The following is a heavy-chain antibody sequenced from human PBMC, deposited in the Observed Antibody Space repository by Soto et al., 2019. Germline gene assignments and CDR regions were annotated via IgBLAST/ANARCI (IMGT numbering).Heavy chain of an antibody. CDR1: GFTFSSYA. V-gene: IGHV3-30-3*01. Sequence: GGSLRLSCAASGFTFSSYAMHWVRQAPGKGLEWVAVISYDGSNKYYADSVKGRFTISRDNSKNTLYLQMNSLRAEDTAVYYCARDNSVGATRGYFDYWGQGTLVTVSS. CDR3: ARDNSVGATRGYFDY. J-gene: IGHJ4*02. CDR2: ISYDGSNK. D-gene: IGHD1-26*01.